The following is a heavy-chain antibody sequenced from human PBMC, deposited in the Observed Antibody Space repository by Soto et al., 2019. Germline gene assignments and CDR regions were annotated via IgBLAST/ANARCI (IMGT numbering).Heavy chain of an antibody. V-gene: IGHV2-26*01. J-gene: IGHJ4*02. CDR3: ARTHEYSGGSCYEFEY. CDR2: IFSNDEK. CDR1: GFSLSNARMG. D-gene: IGHD2-15*01. Sequence: SVPTLVNPTETLTLTCTVSGFSLSNARMGVSWIRQPPGKALEWLAHIFSNDEKSYSTSLKSRLTISKDTSKSQVVLTMTNMDPVDTATYYCARTHEYSGGSCYEFEYWGEGTPVTVSP.